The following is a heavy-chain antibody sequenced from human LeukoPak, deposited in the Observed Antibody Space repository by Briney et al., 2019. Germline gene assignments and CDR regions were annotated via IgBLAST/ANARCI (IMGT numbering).Heavy chain of an antibody. CDR1: GGSISSGGYY. Sequence: SETLSLTCTVSGGSISSGGYYWSWIRQHPGKGLEWIGYIYYSGSTYYNPSLKSRVTISVDTSKNQFSLKLSSVTAADTAVYYCARAPLYGDYALDYWGQGTLVTVSS. D-gene: IGHD4-17*01. CDR2: IYYSGST. CDR3: ARAPLYGDYALDY. J-gene: IGHJ4*02. V-gene: IGHV4-31*03.